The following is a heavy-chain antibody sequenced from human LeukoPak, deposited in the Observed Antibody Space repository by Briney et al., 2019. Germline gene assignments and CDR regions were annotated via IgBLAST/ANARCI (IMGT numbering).Heavy chain of an antibody. CDR1: GFIFSSHG. CDR3: AELGITMIGGV. CDR2: ISSSGSTI. Sequence: GGTLRLSCAASGFIFSSHGMNWVRQAPGKGLEWVSYISSSGSTIYYADSVKGRFTISRDNAKNSLYLQMNSLRAEDTAVYYCAELGITMIGGVWGKGTTVTISS. V-gene: IGHV3-48*04. D-gene: IGHD3-10*02. J-gene: IGHJ6*04.